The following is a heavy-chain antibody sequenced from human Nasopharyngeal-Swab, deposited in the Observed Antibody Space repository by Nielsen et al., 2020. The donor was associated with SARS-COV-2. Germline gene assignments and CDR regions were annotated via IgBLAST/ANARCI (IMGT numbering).Heavy chain of an antibody. V-gene: IGHV3-30*18. CDR3: AKEGVVGATTGVVY. Sequence: SLKISCAASGFTFSSYGMHWVRQAPGKGLEWVAVISYDGSNKYYADSVKGRFTISRDNSKNTLYLQMNSLRAEDTAVYYCAKEGVVGATTGVVYWGQGTLVTVSS. CDR1: GFTFSSYG. CDR2: ISYDGSNK. J-gene: IGHJ4*02. D-gene: IGHD1-26*01.